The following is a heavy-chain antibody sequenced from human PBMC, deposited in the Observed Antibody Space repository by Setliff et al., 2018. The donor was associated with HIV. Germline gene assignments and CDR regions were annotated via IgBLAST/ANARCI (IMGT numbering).Heavy chain of an antibody. D-gene: IGHD3-10*01. CDR1: GYTFTSYT. CDR3: ASKGGSGNYPDSDAFDI. V-gene: IGHV1-18*01. CDR2: ISPNNGHT. J-gene: IGHJ3*02. Sequence: ASVKVSCKASGYTFTSYTINWVRQAPGQGLEWMGWISPNNGHTSYAQNLQGRVTMTRDTSTSTVYMELRSLRSEDTAIYYCASKGGSGNYPDSDAFDIWGQGTLVTVS.